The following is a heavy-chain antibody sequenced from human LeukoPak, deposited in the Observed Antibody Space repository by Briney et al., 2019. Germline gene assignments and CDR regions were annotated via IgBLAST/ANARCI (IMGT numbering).Heavy chain of an antibody. V-gene: IGHV1-69*04. Sequence: SVKVSCKASGYTFTGYYMHWVRQAPGQGLEWMGRIIPILGIANYAQKFQGRVTITADKSTSTAYMELSSLRSEDTAVYYCARDATNYYDSSGYLWYWGQGTLVTVSS. CDR2: IIPILGIA. J-gene: IGHJ4*02. CDR1: GYTFTGYY. D-gene: IGHD3-22*01. CDR3: ARDATNYYDSSGYLWY.